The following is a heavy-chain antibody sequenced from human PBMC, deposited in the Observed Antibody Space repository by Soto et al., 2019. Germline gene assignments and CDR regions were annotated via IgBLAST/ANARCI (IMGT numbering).Heavy chain of an antibody. CDR3: VRGQYTFHY. CDR1: GGSVSNKTYY. V-gene: IGHV4-61*01. Sequence: KPSETLSLTCSVSGGSVSNKTYYWSWIRQPPGKRLEWIGYVYYSGTTNYNPSLKSRVTISVDLSKNQFSLRLSSVTTADTALYYCVRGQYTFHYWGQGALVTVSS. J-gene: IGHJ4*02. D-gene: IGHD5-18*01. CDR2: VYYSGTT.